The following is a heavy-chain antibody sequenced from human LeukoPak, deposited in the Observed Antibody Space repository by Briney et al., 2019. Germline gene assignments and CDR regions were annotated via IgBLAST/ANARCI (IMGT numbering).Heavy chain of an antibody. CDR3: ATIAVAEGYDL. CDR1: GYTFTSYG. J-gene: IGHJ2*01. V-gene: IGHV1-18*01. D-gene: IGHD6-19*01. CDR2: ISAYNGNT. Sequence: ASVKVSCKASGYTFTSYGISWVRQAPGQGLEWMGWISAYNGNTNYAQKLQGRATMTTDTSTSTAYMELRSLRSDDTAVYYCATIAVAEGYDLWGRGTLVTVSS.